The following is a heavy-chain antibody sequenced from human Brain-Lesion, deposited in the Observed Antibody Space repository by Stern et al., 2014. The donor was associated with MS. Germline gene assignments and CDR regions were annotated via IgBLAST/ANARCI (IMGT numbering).Heavy chain of an antibody. Sequence: QVQLVESGPGLVKPSGTLSLTCAVSGGSISSSNWWSWVRQSPGKGLEWIGEIYHGVGTKYSPSFESRVIISVDKSKNQFSLKLSYVTAADTAVYYCARELPDLNAFDIWGQGTMVTVSS. CDR2: IYHGVGT. CDR3: ARELPDLNAFDI. D-gene: IGHD1-14*01. J-gene: IGHJ3*02. V-gene: IGHV4-4*02. CDR1: GGSISSSNW.